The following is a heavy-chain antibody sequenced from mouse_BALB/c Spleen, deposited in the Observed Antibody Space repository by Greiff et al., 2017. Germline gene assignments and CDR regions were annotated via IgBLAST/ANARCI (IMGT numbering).Heavy chain of an antibody. J-gene: IGHJ3*01. V-gene: IGHV1-4*01. D-gene: IGHD2-1*01. Sequence: LVESGAELARPGASVKMSCKASGYTFTTYTMHWVKQRPGQGLEWIGYINPSSGYTNYNQKFKDKATLTADKSSSTAYMQLSSLTSEDSAVYYCARSGGNYAFTYWGQGTLVTVSA. CDR1: GYTFTTYT. CDR3: ARSGGNYAFTY. CDR2: INPSSGYT.